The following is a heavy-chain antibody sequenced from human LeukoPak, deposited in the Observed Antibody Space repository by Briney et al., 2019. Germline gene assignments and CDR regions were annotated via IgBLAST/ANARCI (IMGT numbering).Heavy chain of an antibody. CDR3: ARVSGSGTALDAFDI. V-gene: IGHV4-38-2*01. D-gene: IGHD1-1*01. CDR2: MYHSGST. CDR1: AYPISSGHY. J-gene: IGHJ3*02. Sequence: SETLSLTCAVSAYPISSGHYWGWIRQPPGKGLEWIGSMYHSGSTYFNPSLKGRVTISVDTPKNQFSLTLSSATAADTAVYFCARVSGSGTALDAFDIWGQGTMVIVSS.